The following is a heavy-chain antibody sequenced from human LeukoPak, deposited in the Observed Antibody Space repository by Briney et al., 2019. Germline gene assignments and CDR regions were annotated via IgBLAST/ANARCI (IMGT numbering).Heavy chain of an antibody. CDR2: IYYSGST. J-gene: IGHJ5*02. V-gene: IGHV4-31*03. Sequence: PSETLSLTCTVSGGSIRNGGYYWSWIRQHPGKGPEWIGYIYYSGSTFYNPSLKSRLTISVDTSKNQFSLNLSSVTAADTAVYYCARDPGDTIFGVVIEAGGFDPWGQGTLVTVSS. CDR3: ARDPGDTIFGVVIEAGGFDP. D-gene: IGHD3-3*01. CDR1: GGSIRNGGYY.